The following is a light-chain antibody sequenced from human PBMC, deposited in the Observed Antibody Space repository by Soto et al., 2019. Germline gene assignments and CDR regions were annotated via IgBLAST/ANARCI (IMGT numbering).Light chain of an antibody. CDR3: QEYGRSRM. J-gene: IGKJ1*01. V-gene: IGKV3-20*01. CDR2: GAS. CDR1: QSVTSSY. Sequence: EIVLTQSPGTLSLSPGERATLSCRASQSVTSSYLAWYQQKAGQAPRLLMYGASSRATGIPDRFSGSGSGTDFTLTISRLEPEDFAVYYCQEYGRSRMFGQGTKVEIK.